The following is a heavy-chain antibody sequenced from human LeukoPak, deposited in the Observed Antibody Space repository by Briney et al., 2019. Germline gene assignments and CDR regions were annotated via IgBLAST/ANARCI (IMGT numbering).Heavy chain of an antibody. V-gene: IGHV1-2*02. CDR1: GYTFTGYY. CDR2: INPNSGGT. D-gene: IGHD3-3*01. J-gene: IGHJ5*02. CDR3: ARDLATITIFGVVIPHNNWFDP. Sequence: ASVKVSCKASGYTFTGYYMHWVRQAPGQGLEWMGWINPNSGGTNYAQKFQGRVTMTRDTSISTAYMELSRLRSDDTAVYYCARDLATITIFGVVIPHNNWFDPWGQGTLVTVSS.